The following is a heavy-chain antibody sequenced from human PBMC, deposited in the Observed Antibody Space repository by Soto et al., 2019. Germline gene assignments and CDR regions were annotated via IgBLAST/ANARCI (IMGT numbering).Heavy chain of an antibody. CDR3: ARSPFSGGSCYSHYYYYGMDV. CDR1: GYTFTSYG. CDR2: ISAYNSNT. J-gene: IGHJ6*02. V-gene: IGHV1-18*01. Sequence: ASVKVSCKASGYTFTSYGISWVRQAPGQGLEWMGWISAYNSNTNYTQKLQGRVTMTTDTSTSIVYIVLRSLRSDDTAVYYFARSPFSGGSCYSHYYYYGMDVWGQGTTVTVSS. D-gene: IGHD2-15*01.